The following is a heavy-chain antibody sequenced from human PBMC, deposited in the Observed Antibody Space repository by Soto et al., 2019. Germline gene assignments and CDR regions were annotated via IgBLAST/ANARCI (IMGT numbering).Heavy chain of an antibody. CDR2: INPSGGST. D-gene: IGHD6-13*01. V-gene: IGHV1-46*01. CDR3: ARDLISAAAGTWFDP. J-gene: IGHJ5*02. CDR1: GYTFTSYY. Sequence: ASVKVSCKASGYTFTSYYMHWVRQAPGQGLEWMGIINPSGGSTSYAQKFQGRVTMTRDTSTSTVYMELSSLRSEDAAVYYCARDLISAAAGTWFDPWGQGTLVTVSS.